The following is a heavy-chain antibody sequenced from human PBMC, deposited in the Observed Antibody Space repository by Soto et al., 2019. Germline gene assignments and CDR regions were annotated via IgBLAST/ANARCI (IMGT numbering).Heavy chain of an antibody. CDR3: ARVHSSGWYYFDY. J-gene: IGHJ4*02. D-gene: IGHD6-19*01. CDR2: ISGSGGST. V-gene: IGHV3-23*01. CDR1: VLTFSSYA. Sequence: GGSLRLSCAASVLTFSSYAMSWVRQAPGKGLEWVSAISGSGGSTYYADSVKGRFTISRDNSKNTLYLQMNNLRAEDTAVYYCARVHSSGWYYFDYWGQGTLVTVSS.